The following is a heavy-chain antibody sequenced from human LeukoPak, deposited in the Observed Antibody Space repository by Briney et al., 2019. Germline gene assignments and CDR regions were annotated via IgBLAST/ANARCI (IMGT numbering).Heavy chain of an antibody. CDR2: INAYNGNT. CDR1: GYTFTSYG. Sequence: ASVKVSCKASGYTFTSYGISWVRQAPGQGLEWMGWINAYNGNTNYAQKLQGRVTVTTDTSTSTAYMELRSLRSDDTAVYYCARMYYGSGSYQVHWFDPWGQGTLVTVSS. V-gene: IGHV1-18*01. CDR3: ARMYYGSGSYQVHWFDP. J-gene: IGHJ5*02. D-gene: IGHD3-10*01.